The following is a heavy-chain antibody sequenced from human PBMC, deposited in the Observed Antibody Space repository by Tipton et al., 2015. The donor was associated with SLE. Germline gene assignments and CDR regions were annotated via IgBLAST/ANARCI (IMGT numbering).Heavy chain of an antibody. CDR1: GGSISSYY. D-gene: IGHD1-26*01. J-gene: IGHJ4*02. CDR2: LYTSGST. V-gene: IGHV4-4*07. Sequence: TLSLTFTVSGGSISSYYWSWIRQPAGKGLEWIGRLYTSGSTNYNPSLKSRVTMSVDTSKNQFSLKLSSVTAADTAVYYCARDAWGGSYDFDSWGRGTLVTVSS. CDR3: ARDAWGGSYDFDS.